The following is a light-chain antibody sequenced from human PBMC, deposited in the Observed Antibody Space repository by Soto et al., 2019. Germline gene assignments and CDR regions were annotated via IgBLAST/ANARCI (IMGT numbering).Light chain of an antibody. V-gene: IGLV2-14*01. CDR2: DVT. CDR1: SSDVGGYNY. Sequence: QSALTQPASVSGSPGQSITISCTGTSSDVGGYNYVSWYQQHPGKATKLMIYDVTNRPSGVSNRFSGSKSGNTASLTISGLQAEDEADYYCSSYTSSSTPGVFGTGTKVTVL. J-gene: IGLJ1*01. CDR3: SSYTSSSTPGV.